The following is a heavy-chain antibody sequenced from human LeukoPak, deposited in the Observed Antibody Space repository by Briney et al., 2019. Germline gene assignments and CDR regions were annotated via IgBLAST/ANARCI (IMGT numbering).Heavy chain of an antibody. V-gene: IGHV4-59*11. CDR2: IYDFGST. D-gene: IGHD1-26*01. Sequence: SETLSLTCTVSGGSLISHCWSWIRQTPGKGLEWIGYIYDFGSTDYNPSLKSRITMSVDTSKNQFSLKLNSVTAADTAIYYCAGAVGALLTWAFWGQGTLVTVSS. CDR3: AGAVGALLTWAF. J-gene: IGHJ4*02. CDR1: GGSLISHC.